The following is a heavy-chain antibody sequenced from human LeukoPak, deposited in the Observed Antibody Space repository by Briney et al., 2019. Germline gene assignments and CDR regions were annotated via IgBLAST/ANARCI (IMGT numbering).Heavy chain of an antibody. CDR2: INHSGST. V-gene: IGHV4-34*01. CDR1: GDSISSYY. CDR3: ARGGLQLWSFDY. J-gene: IGHJ4*02. Sequence: PSETLSLTCTVSGDSISSYYWSWIRQPPGKGLEWIGEINHSGSTNYNPSLKSRVTISVDTSKNQFSLKLSSVTAADTAVYYCARGGLQLWSFDYWGQGTLVTVSS. D-gene: IGHD5-18*01.